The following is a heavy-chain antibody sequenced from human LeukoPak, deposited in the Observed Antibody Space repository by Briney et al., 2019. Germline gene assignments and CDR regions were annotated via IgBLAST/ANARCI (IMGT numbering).Heavy chain of an antibody. CDR1: GFTFSSYW. Sequence: GGSLRLSCAVSGFTFSSYWMSWVRQAPGKGLEWVANIKEDGTEKYYQDSVKGRFTISRDNAKNSLYLQMNSLRAEDTDVYYCAREVVLSTSAWFEYWGQGTLVTVSS. V-gene: IGHV3-7*01. J-gene: IGHJ4*02. CDR2: IKEDGTEK. D-gene: IGHD3-22*01. CDR3: AREVVLSTSAWFEY.